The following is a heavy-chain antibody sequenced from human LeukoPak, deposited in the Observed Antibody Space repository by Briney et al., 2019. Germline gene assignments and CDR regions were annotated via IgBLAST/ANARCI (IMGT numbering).Heavy chain of an antibody. V-gene: IGHV3-33*06. CDR3: AKDSTYYDSSGYYSGSRGGFDY. J-gene: IGHJ4*02. D-gene: IGHD3-22*01. Sequence: PGRSLRLSCAASGFTFSSYGMHWVRQAPGKGLEWVAVIWYDGSNKYYADSVKGRFTISRDNSKNTLYLQMNSLRAEDTAVYYCAKDSTYYDSSGYYSGSRGGFDYWGQGTLVTVSS. CDR1: GFTFSSYG. CDR2: IWYDGSNK.